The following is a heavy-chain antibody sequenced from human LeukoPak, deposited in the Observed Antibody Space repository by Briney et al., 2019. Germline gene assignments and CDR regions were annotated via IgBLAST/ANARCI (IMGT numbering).Heavy chain of an antibody. J-gene: IGHJ4*02. D-gene: IGHD3-10*01. V-gene: IGHV4-34*01. CDR3: ASGVRESFDY. CDR2: INHSGST. CDR1: AGSFSGYY. Sequence: PSETLSLTCAVYAGSFSGYYWSWIRQPPGKGLEWIGEINHSGSTNYNPSLKSRVTISVDTSKNQFSLKLSSVTAADTAVYYCASGVRESFDYWGQGTLVTVSS.